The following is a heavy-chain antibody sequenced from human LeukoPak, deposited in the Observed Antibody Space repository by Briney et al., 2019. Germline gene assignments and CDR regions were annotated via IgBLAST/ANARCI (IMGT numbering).Heavy chain of an antibody. CDR2: IWYDGSNE. D-gene: IGHD2-21*01. V-gene: IGHV3-33*01. CDR3: ARALWPYYFDY. Sequence: PGGSLRLSCAESGFTFSSYGMHWVRQAPGKGLEWVAIIWYDGSNEYYADSVKGRFTISRDNSKNTLYLQMNSLRAEDTAVYYCARALWPYYFDYWGQGTLVTVSS. J-gene: IGHJ4*02. CDR1: GFTFSSYG.